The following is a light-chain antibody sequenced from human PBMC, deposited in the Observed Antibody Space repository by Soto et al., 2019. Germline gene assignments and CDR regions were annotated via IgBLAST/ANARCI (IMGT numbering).Light chain of an antibody. CDR2: DTS. J-gene: IGKJ4*01. Sequence: EIVLTQSPGTLSLSPGERATLSCRASQSVSSSYLAWYQQKLGQAPRLLIYDTSIRATGVPDRFTGSGSGTDFTLTISRLEPEDFAVYYCQQYDTSLTFGGGTKVDIK. CDR1: QSVSSSY. CDR3: QQYDTSLT. V-gene: IGKV3-20*01.